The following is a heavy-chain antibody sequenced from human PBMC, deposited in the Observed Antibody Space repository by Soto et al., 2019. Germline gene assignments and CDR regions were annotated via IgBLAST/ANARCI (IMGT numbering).Heavy chain of an antibody. J-gene: IGHJ4*02. V-gene: IGHV3-21*01. CDR2: ISSSSSYI. CDR3: AREMRASSVWNY. CDR1: GFTFRSYS. Sequence: GGSLRLSCAASGFTFRSYSMNWVRQAPGKGLEWVSSISSSSSYIYYADSVKGRFTISRDNAKNSLYLQMNSLRAEDTAVYYCAREMRASSVWNYWGQGTLVTVSS. D-gene: IGHD6-19*01.